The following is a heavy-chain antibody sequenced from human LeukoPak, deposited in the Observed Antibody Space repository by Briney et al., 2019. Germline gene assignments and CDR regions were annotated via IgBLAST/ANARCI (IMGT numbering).Heavy chain of an antibody. Sequence: GGSLRLSCAASGFTFSSYWMSWVRQAPGKGLEWVANIKQDGSEKYYVDSVKGRFTISRDNSKNTLYLQMNSLRAEDTAVYYCAKDSWSRNGIYDPFDIWGQGTMVTVSS. D-gene: IGHD2-8*01. CDR1: GFTFSSYW. CDR2: IKQDGSEK. J-gene: IGHJ3*02. CDR3: AKDSWSRNGIYDPFDI. V-gene: IGHV3-7*03.